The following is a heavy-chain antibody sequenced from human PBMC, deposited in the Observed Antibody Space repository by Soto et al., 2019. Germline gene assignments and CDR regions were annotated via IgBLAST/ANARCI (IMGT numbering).Heavy chain of an antibody. V-gene: IGHV1-18*01. Sequence: ASVNXSCKASGYTFTSYVSSWVRQAPGQGLEWMGWISAYNGNTNFAQKLQGRVTMTTDTSTSTAYMELRSLRSDDTAVYYCARAYSGYGFDYWGQGTLVTVSS. CDR2: ISAYNGNT. J-gene: IGHJ4*02. CDR1: GYTFTSYV. CDR3: ARAYSGYGFDY. D-gene: IGHD5-12*01.